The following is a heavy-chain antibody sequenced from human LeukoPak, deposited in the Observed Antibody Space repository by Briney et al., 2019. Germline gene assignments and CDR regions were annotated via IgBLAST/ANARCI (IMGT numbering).Heavy chain of an antibody. CDR1: GFTFSSYA. CDR2: ISGSGDST. V-gene: IGHV3-23*01. Sequence: PGGSLRLSCAASGFTFSSYAMSWVRQAPGKGLEWVSAISGSGDSTYYADSVKGRFTISRDNSKNTLYLQMNSLRAEDTAVYYCAKGPIGWFGELSRFLDYWGQGTLVTVSS. D-gene: IGHD3-10*01. CDR3: AKGPIGWFGELSRFLDY. J-gene: IGHJ4*02.